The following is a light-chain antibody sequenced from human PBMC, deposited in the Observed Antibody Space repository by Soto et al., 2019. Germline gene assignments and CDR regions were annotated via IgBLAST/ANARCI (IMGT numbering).Light chain of an antibody. CDR3: QQSYRTPYT. J-gene: IGKJ2*01. Sequence: DIQLTQSPSFLSASVGDRVTITCRASQDISNYLVWYQQKPGKAPKPLIYAASTLQSGVPSRFSGSGSGTEFTLTISSLQPEDFATYYCQQSYRTPYTFGQGTKV. CDR1: QDISNY. V-gene: IGKV1-9*01. CDR2: AAS.